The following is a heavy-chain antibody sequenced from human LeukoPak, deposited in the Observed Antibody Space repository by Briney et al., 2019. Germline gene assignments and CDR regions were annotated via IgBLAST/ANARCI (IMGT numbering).Heavy chain of an antibody. V-gene: IGHV4-34*01. CDR2: INHSGRT. CDR3: ARISGPPFDY. J-gene: IGHJ4*02. D-gene: IGHD5-12*01. CDR1: GGSFSGYY. Sequence: SETLSLTCAVYGGSFSGYYWSWIRQPPGKGLEWIGEINHSGRTNYNPSLKSRVTISVDTSKNQFSLKLSSVTAPDTAVYYCARISGPPFDYWGQGTLVTVSS.